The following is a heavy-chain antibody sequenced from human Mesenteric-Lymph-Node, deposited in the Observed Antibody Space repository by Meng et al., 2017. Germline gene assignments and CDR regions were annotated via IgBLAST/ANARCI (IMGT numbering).Heavy chain of an antibody. CDR3: ARGELLWDY. V-gene: IGHV4-30-2*01. D-gene: IGHD2-2*01. CDR2: IYHSGNT. Sequence: QWQESGSGLVKPSQTLSLTCAVSGGSISSGGYSWSWIRQPPGKGLEWIGHIYHSGNTYYNPSLKSRVTMSVDRSKNQFSLKLNSVTAADTAVYYCARGELLWDYWGQGTLVTVSS. CDR1: GGSISSGGYS. J-gene: IGHJ4*02.